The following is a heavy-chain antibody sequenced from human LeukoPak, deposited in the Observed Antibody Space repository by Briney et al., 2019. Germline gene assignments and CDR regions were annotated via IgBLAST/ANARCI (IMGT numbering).Heavy chain of an antibody. CDR1: GGSISSSSYY. V-gene: IGHV4-39*01. CDR2: IYYSGST. CDR3: ASIMVRGVTGDY. Sequence: PSETLSLTCTVSGGSISSSSYYWGWIRQPPGKGLEWIGRIYYSGSTYYNPSLKSRVTISVDTSKNQFSLKLSSVTAADTAVYYCASIMVRGVTGDYWGQGTLVTVSS. J-gene: IGHJ4*02. D-gene: IGHD3-10*01.